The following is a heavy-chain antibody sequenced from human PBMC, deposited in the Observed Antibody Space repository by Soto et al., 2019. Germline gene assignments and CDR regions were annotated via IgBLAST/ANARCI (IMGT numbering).Heavy chain of an antibody. CDR3: AKDPSPRAPPWGYFDY. CDR1: GFTFSSYG. Sequence: GGSLRLSCAASGFTFSSYGMHWVRQAPGKGLEWVAVISYDGSNKYYADSVKGRFTISRDNSKNTLYLQMNSLRAEDTAVYYCAKDPSPRAPPWGYFDYWGQGTLVTVSS. D-gene: IGHD1-26*01. V-gene: IGHV3-30*18. J-gene: IGHJ4*02. CDR2: ISYDGSNK.